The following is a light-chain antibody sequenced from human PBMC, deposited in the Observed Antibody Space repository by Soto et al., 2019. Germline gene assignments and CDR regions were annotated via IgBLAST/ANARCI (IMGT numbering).Light chain of an antibody. CDR3: QQYGSSPGT. J-gene: IGKJ1*01. CDR2: GAS. Sequence: EIVLTQSPGTLPFFPGEKATLSSRAGQRVTATYLAWYQTKPGQAPSLLIYGASSRATGIPDRFSGSGSGTGFTLTISRLEPEDFAVYYCQQYGSSPGTFGQGTKVEIK. V-gene: IGKV3-20*01. CDR1: QRVTATY.